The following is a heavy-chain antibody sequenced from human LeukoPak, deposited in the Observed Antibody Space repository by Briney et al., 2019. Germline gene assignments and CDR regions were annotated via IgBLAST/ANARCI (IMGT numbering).Heavy chain of an antibody. CDR3: AKGDYSSGYLSRSSFLGFDY. CDR1: GIPFRSYA. CDR2: NSGGCSST. Sequence: GGFLRLPCGTSGIPFRSYAMTWVPRAPGKGLGGVSTNSGGCSSTFYAGSLKGRFHISRDNSKHSLYVQMNNLRAEDTAVYYCAKGDYSSGYLSRSSFLGFDYWGQGTLVTVSS. D-gene: IGHD3-22*01. V-gene: IGHV3-23*01. J-gene: IGHJ4*02.